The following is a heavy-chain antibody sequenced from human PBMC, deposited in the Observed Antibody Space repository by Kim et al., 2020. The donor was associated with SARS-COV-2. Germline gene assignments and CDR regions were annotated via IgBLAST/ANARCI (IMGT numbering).Heavy chain of an antibody. CDR2: ISYDGNNK. D-gene: IGHD5-18*01. J-gene: IGHJ4*02. CDR1: GFTFSSYG. V-gene: IGHV3-30*18. Sequence: GGSLRLSCAASGFTFSSYGMHWVRQAPGKGLEWVAVISYDGNNKYYADSVKGRFTISRDNSKNTLYLQMNSLRAEDTAVYYCAKGTWIQLWLLPDYWGQG. CDR3: AKGTWIQLWLLPDY.